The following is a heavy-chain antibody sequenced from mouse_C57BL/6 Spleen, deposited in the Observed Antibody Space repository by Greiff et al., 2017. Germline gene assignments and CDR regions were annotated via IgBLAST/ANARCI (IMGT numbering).Heavy chain of an antibody. CDR3: ARRANYYGSSYSFDY. Sequence: QVQLQQPGAELVMPGASVKLSCKASGYTFTSYWMHWVKQRPGQGLEWIGEIDPSDSYTNYNQKFKGKSTLTVDKSSSTAYMQLSSLTSEDSAFYYCARRANYYGSSYSFDYWGQGTTLTVSS. CDR2: IDPSDSYT. J-gene: IGHJ2*01. V-gene: IGHV1-69*01. CDR1: GYTFTSYW. D-gene: IGHD1-1*01.